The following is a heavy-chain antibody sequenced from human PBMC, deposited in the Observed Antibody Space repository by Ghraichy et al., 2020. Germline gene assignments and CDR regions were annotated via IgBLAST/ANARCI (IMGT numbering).Heavy chain of an antibody. Sequence: GGSLRLSCAASGFTFSSYAMSWVRQAPGKGLEWVSAISGSGGSTYYADSVKGRFTISRDNSKNTLYLQMNSLRAEDTAVYYCAKDFGPPGYSNYEDDFDYWGQGTLVTVSS. CDR3: AKDFGPPGYSNYEDDFDY. CDR2: ISGSGGST. CDR1: GFTFSSYA. J-gene: IGHJ4*02. D-gene: IGHD4-11*01. V-gene: IGHV3-23*01.